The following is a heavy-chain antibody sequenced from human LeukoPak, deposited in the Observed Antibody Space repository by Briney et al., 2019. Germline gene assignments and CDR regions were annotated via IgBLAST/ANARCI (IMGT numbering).Heavy chain of an antibody. Sequence: SETLSLTCTVSGGSISSGPYYWGWIRQPPGKGLEWIGNIYYGENTYYNPSLKSRVTISIDTSKNQFYPKLSSLTAADTAVYYCARRDDSSGYHKIFDYWGPGTLVTVSS. V-gene: IGHV4-39*01. CDR2: IYYGENT. J-gene: IGHJ4*02. D-gene: IGHD3-22*01. CDR3: ARRDDSSGYHKIFDY. CDR1: GGSISSGPYY.